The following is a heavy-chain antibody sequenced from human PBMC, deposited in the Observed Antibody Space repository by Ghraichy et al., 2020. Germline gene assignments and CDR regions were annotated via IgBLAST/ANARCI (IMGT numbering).Heavy chain of an antibody. V-gene: IGHV3-7*03. D-gene: IGHD2-21*02. CDR2: IKEDGSEK. CDR3: ARGPAYCGGDCYYYFDY. Sequence: GGSLRLSCAASGFTFSSNWMSWVRQAPGKGLEWVANIKEDGSEKDYVDSVKGRFTISRDNAKKSLYLQMNSLRADDTAVYYCARGPAYCGGDCYYYFDYWGQGTLVTVSS. CDR1: GFTFSSNW. J-gene: IGHJ4*02.